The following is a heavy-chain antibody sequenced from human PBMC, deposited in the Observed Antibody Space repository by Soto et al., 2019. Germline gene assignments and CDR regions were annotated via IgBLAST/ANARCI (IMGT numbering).Heavy chain of an antibody. CDR1: RLSYNVYY. CDR3: ARGRRIQLWLRSNYYYGMDV. CDR2: INHSGST. D-gene: IGHD5-18*01. J-gene: IGHJ6*02. V-gene: IGHV4-34*01. Sequence: PSETLSLTCAFHRLSYNVYYWGWMPQPAGNGFEWIGEINHSGSTNYNPSLKSRVTISVDTSKNQFSLKLSSVTAADTAVYYCARGRRIQLWLRSNYYYGMDVWGQGTTVTVS.